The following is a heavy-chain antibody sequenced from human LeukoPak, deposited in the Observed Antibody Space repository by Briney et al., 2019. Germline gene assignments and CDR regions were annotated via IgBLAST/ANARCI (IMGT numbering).Heavy chain of an antibody. J-gene: IGHJ4*02. Sequence: GESLKISCKGSVDSFTSYWIGWSRHMPGKGLEWMAIIFPGNSDTRYSPSFKGQATISAGKSISTAYLKWRGLKASDTAMYYCVRHNNYALDYWGQGTLVTVSS. D-gene: IGHD5-18*01. V-gene: IGHV5-51*01. CDR1: VDSFTSYW. CDR3: VRHNNYALDY. CDR2: IFPGNSDT.